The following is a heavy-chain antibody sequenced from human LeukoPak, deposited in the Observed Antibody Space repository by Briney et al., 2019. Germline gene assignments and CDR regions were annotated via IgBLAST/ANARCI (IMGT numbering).Heavy chain of an antibody. CDR3: ARDMVGLAADGNWFDP. D-gene: IGHD6-13*01. J-gene: IGHJ5*02. Sequence: ASVKVSCKASGYTFSSYGISWVRQAPGRGLEWMGWIATYNSKTKYAEKVQGRVTMTTDTSTTTAYMELRTLRSDDTAVYYCARDMVGLAADGNWFDPWGQGTLVTVSS. CDR1: GYTFSSYG. V-gene: IGHV1-18*01. CDR2: IATYNSKT.